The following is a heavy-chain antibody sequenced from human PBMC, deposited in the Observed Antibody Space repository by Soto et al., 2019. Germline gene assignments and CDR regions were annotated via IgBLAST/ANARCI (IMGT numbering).Heavy chain of an antibody. D-gene: IGHD6-6*01. Sequence: QVQLQESGPGLVKPSETLSLTCTVSGGSISSYYWSWIRQPPGKGLEWIGYIYYSGRTNYNPSLKSRVTISVDTSKNQFSLKLSSVTAADTAVYYCDARSIADLRYAFDIWGQGTMVTVSS. V-gene: IGHV4-59*01. J-gene: IGHJ3*02. CDR3: DARSIADLRYAFDI. CDR2: IYYSGRT. CDR1: GGSISSYY.